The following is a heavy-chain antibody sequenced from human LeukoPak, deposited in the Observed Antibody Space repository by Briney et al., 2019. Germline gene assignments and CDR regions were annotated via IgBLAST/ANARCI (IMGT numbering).Heavy chain of an antibody. Sequence: GRSLRLSCAASGFTFSSYGMHWVRQAPGKGLEWVAVIWYDGSNKYYADSVKGRFTISRDNSKNTLYLQMNSLRAEDTAVYYCAKDLRRYCSSTSCYGRFDPWGQGTLVTVSS. CDR3: AKDLRRYCSSTSCYGRFDP. CDR2: IWYDGSNK. J-gene: IGHJ5*02. V-gene: IGHV3-33*06. D-gene: IGHD2-2*01. CDR1: GFTFSSYG.